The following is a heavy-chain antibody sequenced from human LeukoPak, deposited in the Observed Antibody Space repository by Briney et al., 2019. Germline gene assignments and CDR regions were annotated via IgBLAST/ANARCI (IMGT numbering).Heavy chain of an antibody. CDR1: GGTFSSYA. CDR2: IIPILGIA. CDR3: ARAREAANWRFDY. D-gene: IGHD1-1*01. J-gene: IGHJ4*02. V-gene: IGHV1-69*04. Sequence: ASVKVTCKASGGTFSSYAISWVRQAPGQGLEWMGRIIPILGIANYAQKFQGRVTITADKSTSTAYMELSSLRSEDTAVYYCARAREAANWRFDYWGQGTLVTVSS.